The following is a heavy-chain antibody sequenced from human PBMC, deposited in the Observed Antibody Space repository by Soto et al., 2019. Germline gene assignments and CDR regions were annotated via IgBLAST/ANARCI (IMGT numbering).Heavy chain of an antibody. CDR3: VKGNQLLRYYFEF. CDR2: ITSDGDST. CDR1: GFTFSNYA. V-gene: IGHV3-64D*06. Sequence: GGSLRLSCSVSGFTFSNYAMHWVRQAPGKGLEYVSGITSDGDSTWHADSVKDRFTISRDNSKNTLFLQMSSLRVEDTAIYFCVKGNQLLRYYFEFWGPGTLVTSPQ. D-gene: IGHD2-15*01. J-gene: IGHJ4*01.